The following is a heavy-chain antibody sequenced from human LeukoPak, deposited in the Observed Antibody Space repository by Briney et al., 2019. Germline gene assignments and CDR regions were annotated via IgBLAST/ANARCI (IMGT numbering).Heavy chain of an antibody. CDR1: GFTFSSYS. Sequence: GGSLRLSXAASGFTFSSYSMNWVRQAPGKGLEWVSSISSSSSYIYYADSVKGRFTISRDNAKNSLYLQMNSLRAEDTAVYYCAREVYGGNPPHWGQGTLVTVSS. CDR2: ISSSSSYI. V-gene: IGHV3-21*01. J-gene: IGHJ4*02. D-gene: IGHD4-23*01. CDR3: AREVYGGNPPH.